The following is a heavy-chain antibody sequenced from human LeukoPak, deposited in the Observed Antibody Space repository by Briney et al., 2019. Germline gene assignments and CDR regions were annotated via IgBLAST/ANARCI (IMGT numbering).Heavy chain of an antibody. CDR3: ARRTELRFLEWLNDYYYYYGMDV. Sequence: GGSLRLSCAASGFTFSSYAMSWVRQAPGKGLEWVSAISGSGGSTYYADSVKGRFTISRDNSKNTLYLQMNSLRAEDTAVYYCARRTELRFLEWLNDYYYYYGMDVWGQGTTVTVS. J-gene: IGHJ6*02. CDR1: GFTFSSYA. D-gene: IGHD3-3*01. CDR2: ISGSGGST. V-gene: IGHV3-23*01.